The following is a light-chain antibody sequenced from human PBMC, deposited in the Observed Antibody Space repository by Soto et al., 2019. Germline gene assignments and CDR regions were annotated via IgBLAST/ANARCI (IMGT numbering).Light chain of an antibody. V-gene: IGKV3-20*01. CDR3: QQSAT. J-gene: IGKJ3*01. CDR1: QSLSSTY. Sequence: EIVLTQSPGTLSLSPWERATLSCRASQSLSSTYLAWYQQKPGQAPRVLIYGPSSRAAGTPDRFSGSGAATDFTLTISSLEHEDVALYYCQQSATFGPGTKVDIK. CDR2: GPS.